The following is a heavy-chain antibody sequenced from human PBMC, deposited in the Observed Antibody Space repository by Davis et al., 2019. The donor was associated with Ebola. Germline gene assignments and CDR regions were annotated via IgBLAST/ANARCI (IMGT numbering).Heavy chain of an antibody. CDR3: AAQSVRSTYYYYYYMDV. J-gene: IGHJ6*03. D-gene: IGHD3-10*01. Sequence: SVQVSCKPSVGTFSSYAISWVRQAPGQGLEWLGWISADSGNTKYSQKFQGRVPMTTDTSTSTVYMELSSLRSEDTAVYYCAAQSVRSTYYYYYYMDVWGKGTTVTVSS. CDR2: ISADSGNT. CDR1: VGTFSSYA. V-gene: IGHV1-18*01.